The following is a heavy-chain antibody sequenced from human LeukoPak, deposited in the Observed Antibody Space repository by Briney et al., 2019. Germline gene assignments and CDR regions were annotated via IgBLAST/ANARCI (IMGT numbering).Heavy chain of an antibody. J-gene: IGHJ4*02. Sequence: PGGSLRLSCVASGFTFSSTTMGWVRQAPGRGLEWVSSITAIDGRTYYADSVRGRFTISRDNSKNTVCLQLNSLRAGDTAIYYCTKDRRGPAAGTWYFDSWGQGTLVTVSS. CDR3: TKDRRGPAAGTWYFDS. D-gene: IGHD6-13*01. V-gene: IGHV3-23*01. CDR1: GFTFSSTT. CDR2: ITAIDGRT.